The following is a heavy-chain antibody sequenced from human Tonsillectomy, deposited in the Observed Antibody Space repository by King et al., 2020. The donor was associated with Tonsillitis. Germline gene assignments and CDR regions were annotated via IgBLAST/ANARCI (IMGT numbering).Heavy chain of an antibody. CDR2: ISWNSCSI. J-gene: IGHJ4*02. Sequence: VQLVESGGGLVQPGRSLRLSCAASGFTFDDHAMHWVRQAPGKGLEWVSGISWNSCSIGYADSVKGRFTISRDNDKNSLYLQMNSLTAEDTALYYCAKDLYGITGTLAFDYWGQGTLVTVSS. D-gene: IGHD1-20*01. CDR3: AKDLYGITGTLAFDY. CDR1: GFTFDDHA. V-gene: IGHV3-9*01.